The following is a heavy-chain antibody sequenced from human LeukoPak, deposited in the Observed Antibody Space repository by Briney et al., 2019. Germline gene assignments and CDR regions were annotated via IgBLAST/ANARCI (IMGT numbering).Heavy chain of an antibody. Sequence: ASVKVSCKASGYTFSGDYLHWIRQAPGQGLEWRGRIKCNSEDINTRYAQKFQGRVTMTWDTSISAVYMELIRLTSDDTAVYYCAREPNEIIREFDSWGQGTLVTVTS. CDR3: AREPNEIIREFDS. CDR1: GYTFSGDY. D-gene: IGHD1-26*01. CDR2: IKCNSEDI. J-gene: IGHJ4*02. V-gene: IGHV1-2*06.